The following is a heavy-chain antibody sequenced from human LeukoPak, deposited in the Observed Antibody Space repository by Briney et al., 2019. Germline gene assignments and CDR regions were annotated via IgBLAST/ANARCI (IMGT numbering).Heavy chain of an antibody. J-gene: IGHJ3*02. D-gene: IGHD3-22*01. Sequence: ASVKVSCKASGYTFTAYCMHWVRQAPGQGLEWMGRINPNSGGTNYALNFQGGVTMTRDTSISTAYMELSRLRSDDTAVYYCARKYYCDSSGYYYDDAFDIWGQGTMVTVSS. CDR1: GYTFTAYC. CDR3: ARKYYCDSSGYYYDDAFDI. V-gene: IGHV1-2*06. CDR2: INPNSGGT.